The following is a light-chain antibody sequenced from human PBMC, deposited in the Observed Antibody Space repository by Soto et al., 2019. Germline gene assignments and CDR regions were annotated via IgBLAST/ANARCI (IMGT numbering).Light chain of an antibody. CDR2: LVS. CDR3: MQALQTPYT. Sequence: DIVMTQSPLSLPVTPGEPASISCRSSQSLLHRNGNTYFDWYLQKPGQSPQLLICLVSDRASGVPDRFSGSGSGADFTLKISRVEAEDVGVYYCMQALQTPYTFGQGTKLEIK. J-gene: IGKJ2*01. V-gene: IGKV2-28*01. CDR1: QSLLHRNGNTY.